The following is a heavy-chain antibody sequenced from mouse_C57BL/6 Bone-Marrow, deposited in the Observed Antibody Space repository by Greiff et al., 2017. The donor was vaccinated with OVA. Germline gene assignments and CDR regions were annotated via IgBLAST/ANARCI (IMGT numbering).Heavy chain of an antibody. CDR2: IWRGGST. CDR1: GFSLTSYG. D-gene: IGHD1-1*01. V-gene: IGHV2-5*01. Sequence: QVQLKESGPGLVQPSQSLSITCTVSGFSLTSYGVHWVRQSPGQGLEWLGVIWRGGSTDYNAAFMSRLSITKDNSTSQVFFKMNRLQADDTAIYYGAKKGDYDGSSYWYFDVWGTGTTVTVSS. CDR3: AKKGDYDGSSYWYFDV. J-gene: IGHJ1*03.